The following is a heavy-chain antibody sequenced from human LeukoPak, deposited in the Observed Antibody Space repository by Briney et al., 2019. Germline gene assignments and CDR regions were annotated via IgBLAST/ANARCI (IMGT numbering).Heavy chain of an antibody. V-gene: IGHV4-39*01. CDR2: IYYTGST. Sequence: SETLSLTCTVSGGSISSSSYYWGWIRQPPGKGLEWIGSIYYTGSTYYNPSLKSRVTMSVDTSESQFSLKLSSVTAADTAVYYCARSYCSGGSCYRGRFDFWGQGTLVTVFS. J-gene: IGHJ4*02. CDR3: ARSYCSGGSCYRGRFDF. D-gene: IGHD2-15*01. CDR1: GGSISSSSYY.